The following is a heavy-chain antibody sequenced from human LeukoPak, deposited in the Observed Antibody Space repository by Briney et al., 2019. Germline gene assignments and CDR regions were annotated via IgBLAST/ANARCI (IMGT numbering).Heavy chain of an antibody. V-gene: IGHV4-39*01. J-gene: IGHJ4*02. D-gene: IGHD5-18*01. CDR1: GGSISSSTYF. Sequence: SETLSLTCSVSGGSISSSTYFWGWIRQPPGKGLEWIGSIYYSGSTYSNPSLKSRVTISVDTSKSQFSLKLSSVTAADTAVYYCARDGYTYGSFDYWGQGTLVTVSS. CDR2: IYYSGST. CDR3: ARDGYTYGSFDY.